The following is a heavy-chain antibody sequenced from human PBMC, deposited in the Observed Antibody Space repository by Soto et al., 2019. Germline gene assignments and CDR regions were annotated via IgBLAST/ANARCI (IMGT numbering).Heavy chain of an antibody. CDR3: ARDGCASASCDIYGMDV. CDR2: IKGDGSER. Sequence: PGGSLRLSCVASGITFRSRAMSWVRQAPGEGLEWVANIKGDGSERHYVDSVKGRFTISRDNAKNSLFLQMNSLRVEDTAVYYCARDGCASASCDIYGMDVWGQGTTVTVSS. CDR1: GITFRSRA. J-gene: IGHJ6*02. D-gene: IGHD2-2*02. V-gene: IGHV3-7*03.